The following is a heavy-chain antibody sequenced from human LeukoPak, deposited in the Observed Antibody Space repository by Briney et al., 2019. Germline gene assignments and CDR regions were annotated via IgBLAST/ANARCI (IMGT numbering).Heavy chain of an antibody. CDR2: ISSSSSYI. D-gene: IGHD2-2*02. V-gene: IGHV3-21*01. J-gene: IGHJ4*02. Sequence: GGSLRLSCAASGFTFSSYSMNWVRQAPGKGLEWVSSISSSSSYIYYADSVKGRFTISSDNAKNSLYLQMNSLRAEDTAVYYCGPMDCSSTSCYIGYWGQGTLVTVSS. CDR3: GPMDCSSTSCYIGY. CDR1: GFTFSSYS.